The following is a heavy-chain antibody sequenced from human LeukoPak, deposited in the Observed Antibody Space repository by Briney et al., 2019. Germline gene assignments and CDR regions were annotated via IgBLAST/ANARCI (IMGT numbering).Heavy chain of an antibody. V-gene: IGHV3-33*06. CDR1: GFTFSSYG. D-gene: IGHD6-19*01. CDR3: AKLGWDDAFDI. Sequence: GGSLRLSCAASGFTFSSYGMHWVGQAPGKWLEWVAVIWYDGSNKYYADSVKGRFTISRDNSKNTLYLQMNSLRAEDTAVYYCAKLGWDDAFDIWGQGTMVTVSS. J-gene: IGHJ3*02. CDR2: IWYDGSNK.